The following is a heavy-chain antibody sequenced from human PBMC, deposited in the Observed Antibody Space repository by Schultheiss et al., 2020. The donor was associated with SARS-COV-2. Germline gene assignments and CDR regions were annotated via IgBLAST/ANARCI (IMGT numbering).Heavy chain of an antibody. CDR3: RSYSGSYGAFDI. CDR2: INPNSGGT. D-gene: IGHD1-26*01. CDR1: GYTFTSYA. Sequence: ASVKVSCKASGYTFTSYAMHWVRQAPGQGLEWMGWINPNSGGTNYAQKFQGRVTMTRDTSISTAYMELSRLRSDDTAVYYCRSYSGSYGAFDIWGQGTMVTVSS. V-gene: IGHV1-2*02. J-gene: IGHJ3*02.